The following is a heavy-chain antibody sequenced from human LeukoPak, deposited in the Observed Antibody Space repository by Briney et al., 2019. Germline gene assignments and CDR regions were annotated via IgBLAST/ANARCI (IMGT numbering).Heavy chain of an antibody. CDR1: ENTFNSDA. D-gene: IGHD2-8*01. J-gene: IGHJ6*02. CDR2: INTNTGNP. V-gene: IGHV7-4-1*04. CDR3: ARAAGMHYYGMDV. Sequence: ASVKVSCKASENTFNSDAINWVRQAPGQGLEWMGWINTNTGNPTYAQGFTGRFVFSLDTSVSMAYLQISSLKAEDTAVYYCARAAGMHYYGMDVWGQGTTVTVSS.